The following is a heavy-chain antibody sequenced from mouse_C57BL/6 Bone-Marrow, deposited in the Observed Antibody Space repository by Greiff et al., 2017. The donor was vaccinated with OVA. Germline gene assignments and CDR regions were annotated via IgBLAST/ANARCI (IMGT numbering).Heavy chain of an antibody. Sequence: EVQLVESGGGLVKPGGSLKLSCAASGFTFSDYGMHWVRQAPEKGLEWVAYISSGSSTIYYADTVKGRFTISRDNAKNTLFLQMTSLRSEDTAMYYCARGMLLRGFAYWGQGTLVTVSA. J-gene: IGHJ3*01. CDR2: ISSGSSTI. D-gene: IGHD1-1*01. CDR3: ARGMLLRGFAY. CDR1: GFTFSDYG. V-gene: IGHV5-17*01.